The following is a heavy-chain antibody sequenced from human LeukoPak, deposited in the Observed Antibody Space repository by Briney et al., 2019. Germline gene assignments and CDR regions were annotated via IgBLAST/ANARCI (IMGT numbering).Heavy chain of an antibody. J-gene: IGHJ3*02. Sequence: SETLSLTCTVSGGSISGYYWSWIRQPPGKGLEWIGYIYYSGSTYYNPSLKSRVTISVDTSKNQFSLKLSSVTAADTAVYYCARDLATTFAFDIWGQGTMVTVSS. D-gene: IGHD1-26*01. CDR1: GGSISGYY. CDR2: IYYSGST. CDR3: ARDLATTFAFDI. V-gene: IGHV4-30-4*01.